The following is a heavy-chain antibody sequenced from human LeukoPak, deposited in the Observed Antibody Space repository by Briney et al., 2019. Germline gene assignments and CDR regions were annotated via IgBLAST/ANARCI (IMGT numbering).Heavy chain of an antibody. Sequence: GGSLRLSCAASGFTFDDYAMHWVRHAPGKGLEWVSGISWNSGSIGYADSVKGRFTISRDNAKNSLYLQMNSLRAEDMALYYCAKDMGDSIAARPVAFDYWGQGTLVTVSS. CDR3: AKDMGDSIAARPVAFDY. J-gene: IGHJ4*02. V-gene: IGHV3-9*03. D-gene: IGHD6-6*01. CDR2: ISWNSGSI. CDR1: GFTFDDYA.